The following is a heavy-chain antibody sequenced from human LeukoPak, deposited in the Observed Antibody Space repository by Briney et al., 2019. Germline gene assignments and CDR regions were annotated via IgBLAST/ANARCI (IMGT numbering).Heavy chain of an antibody. CDR2: ISFDGSNK. CDR3: AKGPRRTAVLRYFDWLFGY. J-gene: IGHJ4*02. Sequence: RGSLRPSCAASGFTLSSYGIHWVRQAPGKGLGWVAVISFDGSNKYYADSVKGRFTISRDNSKNTLYLQMNSLRAEDTAVYYCAKGPRRTAVLRYFDWLFGYWGQGALVTVSS. V-gene: IGHV3-30*18. CDR1: GFTLSSYG. D-gene: IGHD3-9*01.